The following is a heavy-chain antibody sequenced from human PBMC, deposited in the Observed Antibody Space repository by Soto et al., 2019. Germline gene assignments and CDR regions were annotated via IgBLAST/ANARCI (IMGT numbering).Heavy chain of an antibody. J-gene: IGHJ6*02. CDR2: ISSSSSTI. CDR1: GFTFSSYS. Sequence: EVQLVESGGGLVQPGGSLRLSCAASGFTFSSYSMNWVRQAPGKGLVWVSYISSSSSTIYYADSVKGRFTISRDNAKNSLYLQMNSLRDEDLAVYYCARPEYSSSSYGMDVWGQGTTVTVSS. V-gene: IGHV3-48*02. CDR3: ARPEYSSSSYGMDV. D-gene: IGHD6-6*01.